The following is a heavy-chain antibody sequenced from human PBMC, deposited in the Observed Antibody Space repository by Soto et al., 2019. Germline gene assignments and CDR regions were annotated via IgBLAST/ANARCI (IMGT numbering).Heavy chain of an antibody. J-gene: IGHJ2*01. CDR3: GRDHPYSSGWYAGGYLDL. CDR2: INPNSGGT. V-gene: IGHV1-2*02. Sequence: QVQLVQSGAEVKKPGASVKVSCKASGYTFTGYYMHWVRQAPGQGLEWMGWINPNSGGTNYAQKFKGRVTMTRGTAIGRAYMELCRLRSDDTAGYYCGRDHPYSSGWYAGGYLDLWGGGSLVTGSS. D-gene: IGHD6-19*01. CDR1: GYTFTGYY.